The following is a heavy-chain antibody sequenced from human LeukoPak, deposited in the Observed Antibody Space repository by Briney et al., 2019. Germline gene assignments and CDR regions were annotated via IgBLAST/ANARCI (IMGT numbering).Heavy chain of an antibody. Sequence: PGGSLRLSCAASGFTFSAYGMHWVRQAPGKGLEWVAFIQYDGSNKYYADSVKGRFTISRDNSKNTLYLQVNSLRAEDTAVYYCAEDPRLLWFGELDYFDYWGQGTLVTVSS. V-gene: IGHV3-30*02. CDR3: AEDPRLLWFGELDYFDY. CDR1: GFTFSAYG. CDR2: IQYDGSNK. D-gene: IGHD3-10*01. J-gene: IGHJ4*02.